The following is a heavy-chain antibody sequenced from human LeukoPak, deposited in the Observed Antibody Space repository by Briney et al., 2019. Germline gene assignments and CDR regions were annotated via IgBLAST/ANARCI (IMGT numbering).Heavy chain of an antibody. CDR1: GDSISSYY. J-gene: IGHJ4*02. CDR3: ARDRTGWLAPDY. CDR2: IYYSGST. Sequence: SETLSLTCTVSGDSISSYYWTWIRQPPGKGLEWIGYIYYSGSTNYNPSLKSRVTIPVDTSKNQFSLKLTSVTAADTAVYYCARDRTGWLAPDYWGQGILVTVSS. V-gene: IGHV4-59*01. D-gene: IGHD6-19*01.